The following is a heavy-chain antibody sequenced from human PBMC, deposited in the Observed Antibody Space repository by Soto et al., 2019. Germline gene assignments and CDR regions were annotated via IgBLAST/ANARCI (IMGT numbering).Heavy chain of an antibody. CDR1: GGSISSYY. CDR3: AQRIGYYDMDV. CDR2: IYGSGMT. J-gene: IGHJ6*02. V-gene: IGHV4-59*01. Sequence: PSETLSLTCTVSGGSISSYYRSWIRQAPGKGLEWIGYIYGSGMTHYNPSLKSRVTISVDTSKNRFSLRLTSVTAADTAVYYCAQRIGYYDMDVWGQGTTVTVSS.